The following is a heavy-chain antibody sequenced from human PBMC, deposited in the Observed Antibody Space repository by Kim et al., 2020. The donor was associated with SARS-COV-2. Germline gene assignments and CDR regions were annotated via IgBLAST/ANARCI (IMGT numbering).Heavy chain of an antibody. V-gene: IGHV3-74*01. CDR2: INPDGTST. Sequence: GGSLRLSCVASGFTFSSHWMHWVRQVPGKGLVGVSRINPDGTSTTYADSVKGRFTISRDNAKNTLSLQMNSLRVEDTAVYYCVKDSSSSSWGQGTLVTVS. CDR3: VKDSSSSS. CDR1: GFTFSSHW. D-gene: IGHD6-19*01. J-gene: IGHJ4*02.